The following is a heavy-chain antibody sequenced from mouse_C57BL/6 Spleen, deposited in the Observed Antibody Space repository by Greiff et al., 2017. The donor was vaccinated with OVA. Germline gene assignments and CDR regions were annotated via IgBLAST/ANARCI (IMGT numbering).Heavy chain of an antibody. J-gene: IGHJ2*01. V-gene: IGHV1-50*01. D-gene: IGHD2-4*01. Sequence: QVQLQQPGAELVKPGASVKLSCKASGYTFTSYWMQWVKQRPGQGLEWIGEIDPSDSYTNYNQKFKGKATLTVDTSSSTAYMQLSSLTSEDSAVYYCARSDDYRPYYFDYWGKGTTLTVSS. CDR3: ARSDDYRPYYFDY. CDR1: GYTFTSYW. CDR2: IDPSDSYT.